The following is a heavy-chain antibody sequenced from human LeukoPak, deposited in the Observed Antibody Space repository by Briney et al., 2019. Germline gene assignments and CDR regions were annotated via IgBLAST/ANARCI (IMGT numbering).Heavy chain of an antibody. Sequence: PGGSLRLSCAASGFTFSSYSMSWVRQAPGKGLEWVSIIYSGDRTNYADSLKDRFTMSRDNSKNTLYLQMNSLRAEDTAVYYCARGAGYFDYWGQGTLVTVSS. CDR1: GFTFSSYS. CDR2: IYSGDRT. V-gene: IGHV3-66*01. CDR3: ARGAGYFDY. J-gene: IGHJ4*02.